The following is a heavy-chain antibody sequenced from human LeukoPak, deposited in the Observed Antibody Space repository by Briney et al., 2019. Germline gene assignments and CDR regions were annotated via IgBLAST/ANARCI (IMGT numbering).Heavy chain of an antibody. V-gene: IGHV4-31*03. CDR3: ARSGIAAELNWFDP. J-gene: IGHJ5*02. CDR2: IYYSGST. CDR1: GGSISSGGYY. Sequence: PSETLSLACTVSGGSISSGGYYWSWIRQHPGKGLEWIGYIYYSGSTYYNPSLKSRVTISVDTSKNQYPLKLSSVTAADTAVYYCARSGIAAELNWFDPWGQGTLVTVSS. D-gene: IGHD6-13*01.